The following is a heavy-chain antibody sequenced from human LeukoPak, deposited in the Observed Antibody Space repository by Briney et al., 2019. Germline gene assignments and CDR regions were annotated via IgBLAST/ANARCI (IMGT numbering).Heavy chain of an antibody. J-gene: IGHJ3*02. V-gene: IGHV3-11*06. CDR3: ARPHRGHDNYAFDI. CDR2: ISSSGSFR. Sequence: GGSLRLSCAASGFTFSDYFMSWIRQAPGKGLEWVSYISSSGSFRNYADSVKGRFAISRDNAKNSLSLQMNSLRAEDTAVYYCARPHRGHDNYAFDIWGQGTMVTVSA. D-gene: IGHD1-20*01. CDR1: GFTFSDYF.